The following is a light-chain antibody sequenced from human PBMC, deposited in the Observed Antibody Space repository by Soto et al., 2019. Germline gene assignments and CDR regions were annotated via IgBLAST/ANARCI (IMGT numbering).Light chain of an antibody. CDR3: QQRSNWPPA. V-gene: IGKV3-11*01. CDR1: QSVSNN. J-gene: IGKJ1*01. CDR2: GAS. Sequence: EMVMTQSPATLSVSPGERATLSCWASQSVSNNLAWYQQKPGQAPRLLIYGASTRATGIPARFSGSGSGTDFTLTISSLEPEDFAVYYCQQRSNWPPAFGQGTKVDIK.